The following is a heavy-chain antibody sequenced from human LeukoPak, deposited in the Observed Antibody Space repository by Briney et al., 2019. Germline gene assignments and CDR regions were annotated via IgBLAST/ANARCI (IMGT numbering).Heavy chain of an antibody. D-gene: IGHD2-2*01. Sequence: ASVKVSCKASGYTFTSYGISWVRQAPGQGLEWMGWISAYNGNTNYAQKLQGRVTMTTDTSTSTAYMELRSLRSDDTAVYYCARDGEDIVVVPAAIGGDYHYYYGMDVWGQGTTVTVSS. CDR2: ISAYNGNT. CDR3: ARDGEDIVVVPAAIGGDYHYYYGMDV. V-gene: IGHV1-18*01. J-gene: IGHJ6*02. CDR1: GYTFTSYG.